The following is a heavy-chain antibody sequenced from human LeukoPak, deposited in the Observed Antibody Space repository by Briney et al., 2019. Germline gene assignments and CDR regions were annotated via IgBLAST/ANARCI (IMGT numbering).Heavy chain of an antibody. D-gene: IGHD3-10*01. CDR2: FSSDGRST. J-gene: IGHJ4*02. V-gene: IGHV3-30*18. Sequence: GGSLRLSCAASGFTFSTFNMHWVRQAPGKGLEWVAVFSSDGRSTFYAENVQGRFTLSRDNSKNTLSLQMNSLRAEDTAVYYCAKSYYYHSGSFDYWGQGTLVTVS. CDR1: GFTFSTFN. CDR3: AKSYYYHSGSFDY.